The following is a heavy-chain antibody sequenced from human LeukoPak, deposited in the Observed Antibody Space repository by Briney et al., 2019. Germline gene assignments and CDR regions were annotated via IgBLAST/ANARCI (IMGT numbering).Heavy chain of an antibody. J-gene: IGHJ5*02. CDR2: ISPSGGST. CDR1: GYTFTGYW. V-gene: IGHV1-46*01. CDR3: ARDNSVRDEAWWFNP. Sequence: GASVKVSCRAFGYTFTGYWMHWVRQAPGLGPEWMGVISPSGGSTIYAQKFKGRVTLTRDMSTSTDYLELSSLRSEDTAVYYCARDNSVRDEAWWFNPWGQGTLVTVSS. D-gene: IGHD5-24*01.